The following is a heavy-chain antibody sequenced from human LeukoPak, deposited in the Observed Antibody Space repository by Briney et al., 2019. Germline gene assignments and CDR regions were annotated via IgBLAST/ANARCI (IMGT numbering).Heavy chain of an antibody. D-gene: IGHD6-19*01. V-gene: IGHV3-23*01. J-gene: IGHJ4*02. CDR3: PRKSYASGCNPFDY. CDR1: GFTFSNYA. Sequence: GGSLRLSCAASGFTFSNYAMSWVRQAPGKGLEWVSTISGGGITTYYADSAKGRFTISRDNSKNTMFLQMNSLRADDTAVYYCPRKSYASGCNPFDYWGQGILVTVSS. CDR2: ISGGGITT.